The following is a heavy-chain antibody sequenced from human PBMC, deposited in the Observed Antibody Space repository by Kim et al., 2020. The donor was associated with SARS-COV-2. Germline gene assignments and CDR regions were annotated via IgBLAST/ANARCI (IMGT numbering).Heavy chain of an antibody. D-gene: IGHD3-10*01. J-gene: IGHJ4*02. CDR3: AKEIADGFPLER. Sequence: FYADSAKGRFTISRDNSRNTVYLQMNSLGVEDTAVYYCAKEIADGFPLERWGQGTLVTVSS. V-gene: IGHV3-30*02.